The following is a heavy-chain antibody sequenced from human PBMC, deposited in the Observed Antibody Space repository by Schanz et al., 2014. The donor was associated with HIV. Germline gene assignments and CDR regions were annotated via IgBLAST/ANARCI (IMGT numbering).Heavy chain of an antibody. D-gene: IGHD6-19*01. CDR2: ISGSGIST. CDR1: GFTFSNFA. J-gene: IGHJ6*02. Sequence: EVQLVESGGGLAKPGGSLTLSCAASGFTFSNFAMSWVRQAPGKGLEWVSVISGSGISTYYADSVKGRVTISRDNSKNTLFLQMNSLRAEDTALYYCAKDNGWPLASYYGMDVWGQGTTVTVSS. V-gene: IGHV3-23*04. CDR3: AKDNGWPLASYYGMDV.